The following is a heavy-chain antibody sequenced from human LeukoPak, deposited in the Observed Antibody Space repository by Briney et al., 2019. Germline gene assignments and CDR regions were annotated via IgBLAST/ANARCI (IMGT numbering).Heavy chain of an antibody. D-gene: IGHD2-2*02. J-gene: IGHJ3*02. Sequence: GASVKVSCKASGYTFTGYYMHWMRQAPGQGLEWMGWINPNSGGTNYAQKFQGRVTMTRDTSISTAYMELSRLRSDDTAVYYCARIPRYCSSTSCYSDAFDIWGQGTMVTVSS. V-gene: IGHV1-2*02. CDR3: ARIPRYCSSTSCYSDAFDI. CDR1: GYTFTGYY. CDR2: INPNSGGT.